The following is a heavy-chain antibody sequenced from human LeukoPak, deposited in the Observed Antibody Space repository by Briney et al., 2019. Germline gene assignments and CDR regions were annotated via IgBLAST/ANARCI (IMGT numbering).Heavy chain of an antibody. D-gene: IGHD3-22*01. Sequence: GGSLRLSCAASGFTFSSYGMHWVRQAPGKGLEWVAFIRYDGSNKYYADSVKGRFTISRDTSKNTLYLQMNSLRAEDTAVYYCAKDGMGDYYDSSGSFDYWGQGTLVTVSS. CDR2: IRYDGSNK. CDR3: AKDGMGDYYDSSGSFDY. CDR1: GFTFSSYG. J-gene: IGHJ4*02. V-gene: IGHV3-30*02.